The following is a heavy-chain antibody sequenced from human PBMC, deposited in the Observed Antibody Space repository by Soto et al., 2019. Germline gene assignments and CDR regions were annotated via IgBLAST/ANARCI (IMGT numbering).Heavy chain of an antibody. Sequence: SETLSLTCTVSGGSMSEYFWSWIRQSPGKGLEWIGYIYYLGSTDYNPSLKSRVTISVDTSKRQFSLRLTSVTAADTAVYYCARDGYDGSGSPYPAYWGPGTLVTVSS. V-gene: IGHV4-59*01. CDR3: ARDGYDGSGSPYPAY. CDR1: GGSMSEYF. CDR2: IYYLGST. D-gene: IGHD3-10*01. J-gene: IGHJ4*02.